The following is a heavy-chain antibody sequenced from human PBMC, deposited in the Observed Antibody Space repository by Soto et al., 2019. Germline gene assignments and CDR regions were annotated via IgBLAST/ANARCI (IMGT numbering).Heavy chain of an antibody. D-gene: IGHD2-15*01. V-gene: IGHV3-30*18. CDR2: IAFDGDNK. J-gene: IGHJ6*02. CDR1: GFNFDNYC. Sequence: QVQLVESGGGVVQPGRSLTLSCAASGFNFDNYCMHWVRQAPGKGLEWVAVIAFDGDNKFYGDPVKGRFTICRDTSKNILFLEMNSLRAEDTAVYYCAKPSATCRNAYYYGMDVWGRGTTVIVSS. CDR3: AKPSATCRNAYYYGMDV.